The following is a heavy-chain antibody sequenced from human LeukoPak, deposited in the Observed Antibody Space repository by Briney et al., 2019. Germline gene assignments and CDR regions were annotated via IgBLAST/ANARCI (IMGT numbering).Heavy chain of an antibody. J-gene: IGHJ4*02. Sequence: PGGSLRLSCAASGFTFSNAWMSWVRQAPGKGLEWVDRIKSKTDGGTTDYAAPVKGRFTISRDDSKNTLYLQMNSLKTEDTAVYYCTTDLVGYYDSSGYYGYYFDYWGQGTLVTVSS. CDR3: TTDLVGYYDSSGYYGYYFDY. D-gene: IGHD3-22*01. CDR2: IKSKTDGGTT. V-gene: IGHV3-15*01. CDR1: GFTFSNAW.